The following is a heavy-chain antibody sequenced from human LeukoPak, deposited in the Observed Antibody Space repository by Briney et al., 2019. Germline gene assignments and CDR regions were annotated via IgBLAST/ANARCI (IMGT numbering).Heavy chain of an antibody. J-gene: IGHJ4*02. CDR2: IYYTGST. CDR3: ASGHQRSGYTYFDY. CDR1: GGSLSSYY. D-gene: IGHD5-12*01. Sequence: SETLSLTCTVSGGSLSSYYWVWIRQPPGKGREWIGYIYYTGSTDYNASLKSRVTISIDTSKNQFSLKLTSVNAADTAVYYCASGHQRSGYTYFDYWGQGTLVTVSS. V-gene: IGHV4-59*01.